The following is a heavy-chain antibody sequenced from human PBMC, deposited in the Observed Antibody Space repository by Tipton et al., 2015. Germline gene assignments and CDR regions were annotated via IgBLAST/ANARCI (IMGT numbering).Heavy chain of an antibody. CDR3: AGDWRRMYYEQGDV. CDR1: GFTFSSYS. CDR2: ISSSSSTI. V-gene: IGHV3-48*02. D-gene: IGHD3-3*01. Sequence: SLRLSCAASGFTFSSYSMNWVRQAPGKGLEWVSYISSSSSTIYYADSVKGRFTISRDNAKNSLYLQMNSLRDEDTAVYYCAGDWRRMYYEQGDVWGQGTTVTVSS. J-gene: IGHJ6*02.